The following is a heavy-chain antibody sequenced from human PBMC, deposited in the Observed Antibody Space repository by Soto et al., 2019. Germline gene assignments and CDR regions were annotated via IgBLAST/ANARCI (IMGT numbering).Heavy chain of an antibody. CDR1: GGSISSSSYY. V-gene: IGHV4-39*01. J-gene: IGHJ5*02. D-gene: IGHD3-9*01. CDR3: ARHLTPYDILTGYSNWFDP. CDR2: IYYSVST. Sequence: SETLSLTCTVSGGSISSSSYYWGWILHPPGKGLEWIGSIYYSVSTYYNPSLKSRVTISVDTSKNQFSLKLSSVTAADTAVYYCARHLTPYDILTGYSNWFDPWGQGTLVTVSS.